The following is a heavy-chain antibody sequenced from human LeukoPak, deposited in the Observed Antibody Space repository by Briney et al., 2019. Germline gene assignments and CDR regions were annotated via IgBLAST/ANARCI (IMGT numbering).Heavy chain of an antibody. Sequence: GGSLRLSCAASGFTFSTYAMSWVRQAPGKGLEWVSGLTGGGGGTSYADSVKGRFTISRDNSKNSLQLQMNNLRAEDTAVYYCARDWLRLGYWGQGTLVTVSS. CDR3: ARDWLRLGY. CDR1: GFTFSTYA. J-gene: IGHJ4*02. CDR2: LTGGGGGT. D-gene: IGHD5-12*01. V-gene: IGHV3-23*01.